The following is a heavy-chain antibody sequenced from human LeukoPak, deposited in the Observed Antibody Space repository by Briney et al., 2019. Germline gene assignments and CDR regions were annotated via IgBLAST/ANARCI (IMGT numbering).Heavy chain of an antibody. Sequence: PWESLRLSCAASGFTFSSDWMSSVRQAPGKGLEWVANIIQDRSEKYYVDSVKGRFTISRDNAKNSLYLQMNSLRAEDTAVYYCARETSVGTRGGLWGSYRLKGFDPWGQGTPVIVTS. J-gene: IGHJ5*02. CDR3: ARETSVGTRGGLWGSYRLKGFDP. CDR1: GFTFSSDW. D-gene: IGHD3-16*02. V-gene: IGHV3-7*01. CDR2: IIQDRSEK.